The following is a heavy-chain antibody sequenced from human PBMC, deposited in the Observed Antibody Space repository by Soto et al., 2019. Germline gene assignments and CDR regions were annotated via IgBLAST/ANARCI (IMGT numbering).Heavy chain of an antibody. V-gene: IGHV3-23*01. CDR2: ISGSGDYT. CDR1: GFTFSIYA. CDR3: AKVLKAVGGTYDY. J-gene: IGHJ4*02. Sequence: EVQLLESGGGLVQPGGSLRLSCAASGFTFSIYAMSWVRQAPGKGLEWVSAISGSGDYTYYADSVKCRFAISRDNSKNTLYLQMNSLRAENTAVYYCAKVLKAVGGTYDYWGQGTLVTVSS. D-gene: IGHD6-19*01.